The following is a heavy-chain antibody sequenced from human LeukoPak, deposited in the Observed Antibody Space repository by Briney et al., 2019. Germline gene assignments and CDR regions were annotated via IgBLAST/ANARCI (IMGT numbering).Heavy chain of an antibody. D-gene: IGHD4-23*01. CDR2: IYYSGST. V-gene: IGHV4-61*01. Sequence: NPSETLSLTCTVSGGSVSSGSYYWSWIRQPPGKGLEWIGYIYYSGSTNYNPSLKSRVTISVDTSKNQFSLKLSSVTAADTAVYYCARQGFYGGHVDYWGQGTLVTVSS. J-gene: IGHJ4*02. CDR3: ARQGFYGGHVDY. CDR1: GGSVSSGSYY.